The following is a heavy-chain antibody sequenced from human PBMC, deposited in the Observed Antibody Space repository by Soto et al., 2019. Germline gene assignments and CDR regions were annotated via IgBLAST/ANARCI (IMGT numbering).Heavy chain of an antibody. CDR1: GFTFSSYA. CDR3: ARSWNTAMVTVAFDI. Sequence: GGSLRLSCAASGFTFSSYAMHWVRQAPGKGLEWVALISYDGSNKYYADSVKGRFTISRDISNNTLYLQMTSLRAEDTAVYYCARSWNTAMVTVAFDIWGQGTMVTVSS. J-gene: IGHJ3*02. D-gene: IGHD5-18*01. V-gene: IGHV3-30*03. CDR2: ISYDGSNK.